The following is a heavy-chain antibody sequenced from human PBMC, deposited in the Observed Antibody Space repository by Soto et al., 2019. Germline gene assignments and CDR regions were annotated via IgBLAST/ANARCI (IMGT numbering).Heavy chain of an antibody. CDR3: ARGFGGSGYYPDTQDWFDP. J-gene: IGHJ5*02. CDR1: GGSISSGGYS. CDR2: IYHSGST. Sequence: NPSETLSLTCAVSGGSISSGGYSWSWIRQPPGKGLEWIGYIYHSGSTYYNPSLKSRVTISVDRSKNQFSLKLSSVTAADTAVYYCARGFGGSGYYPDTQDWFDPWGQGTLVTVSS. V-gene: IGHV4-30-2*01. D-gene: IGHD3-22*01.